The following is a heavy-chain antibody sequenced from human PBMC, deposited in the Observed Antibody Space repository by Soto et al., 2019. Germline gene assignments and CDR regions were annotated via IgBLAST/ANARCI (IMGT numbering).Heavy chain of an antibody. Sequence: SETLSLTCTVSGGSFKSGSYSWSWIRQPPGKGLEWIGYVYHTGRTSYNPSLKSRVSISMDTSVNSAYLHLSSLTSDDTAVYFCARCHRGLRCHLDYWGQGTLVTVS. V-gene: IGHV4-61*01. CDR2: VYHTGRT. J-gene: IGHJ4*02. CDR1: GGSFKSGSYS. D-gene: IGHD4-17*01. CDR3: ARCHRGLRCHLDY.